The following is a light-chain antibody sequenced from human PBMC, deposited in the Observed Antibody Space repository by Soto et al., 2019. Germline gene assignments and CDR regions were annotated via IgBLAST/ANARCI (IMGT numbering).Light chain of an antibody. CDR2: EVS. CDR1: SSDVGCSEY. V-gene: IGLV2-14*01. J-gene: IGLJ3*02. Sequence: QSALTQPASVSGSPGQSITISCTGTSSDVGCSEYVSWYQQHPDKAPKVIIYEVSHRPSGVSNRFSGSKSGNTAYLTISKLQAEDEADYCCNSYTQTGTGVFGGGTKLTVL. CDR3: NSYTQTGTGV.